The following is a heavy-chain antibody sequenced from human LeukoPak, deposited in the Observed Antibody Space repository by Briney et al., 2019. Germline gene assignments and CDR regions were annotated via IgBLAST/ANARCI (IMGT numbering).Heavy chain of an antibody. V-gene: IGHV1-18*01. CDR1: GYTFNTYD. CDR3: ARDKSLADPYFFDY. Sequence: ASVKVSCKTSGYTFNTYDISWVRQAPGQGLEWMGWIRASNGNTNYAQKLQGRVSMTTDTSTSTAFMDLRSLRSDDTAVYYCARDKSLADPYFFDYWGQGTLVTVSS. CDR2: IRASNGNT. J-gene: IGHJ4*02.